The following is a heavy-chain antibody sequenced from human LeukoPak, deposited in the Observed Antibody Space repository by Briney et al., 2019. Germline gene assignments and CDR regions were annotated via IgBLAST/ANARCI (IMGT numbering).Heavy chain of an antibody. V-gene: IGHV1-24*01. CDR1: GYSLSALS. D-gene: IGHD6-19*01. Sequence: ASVKVSCKVSGYSLSALSMHWVRQAPGKGLEWMGGFDPADAKTIYTQKLQGRLTMTEDTSTDTAYMELSSLRSEDTAIYYSASAHIAVAGPWGMDVWGPGTTVIVSS. CDR3: ASAHIAVAGPWGMDV. CDR2: FDPADAKT. J-gene: IGHJ6*02.